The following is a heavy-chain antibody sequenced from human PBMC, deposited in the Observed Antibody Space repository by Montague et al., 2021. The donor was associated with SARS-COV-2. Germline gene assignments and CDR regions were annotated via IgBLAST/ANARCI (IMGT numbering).Heavy chain of an antibody. Sequence: SETLSLTCSVSGGSIGSDDWSWLRQPPGKGLEWIGHIHYSWSNTYSPSFKSRVTISIDTPKNQFSLKLSSVTAADTAVYYCASSLDPSGTYYRAYWGQGTLVTVSS. J-gene: IGHJ4*02. D-gene: IGHD3-10*01. CDR1: GGSIGSDD. CDR3: ASSLDPSGTYYRAY. CDR2: IHYSWSN. V-gene: IGHV4-59*01.